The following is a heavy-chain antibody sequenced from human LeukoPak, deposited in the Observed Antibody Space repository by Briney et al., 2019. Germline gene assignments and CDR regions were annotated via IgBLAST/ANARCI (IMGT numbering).Heavy chain of an antibody. CDR2: ILTGGGT. CDR3: AKGTTAPDY. V-gene: IGHV3-23*01. J-gene: IGHJ4*02. CDR1: GFTFSSSA. Sequence: GGSLRLSCAASGFTFSSSAMGWVRQAPGKGLEWVSTILTGGGTYYADSVKGRFTISRDNSQSTLYLQMNSLRAEDTAVYYCAKGTTAPDYWGQGTLVTVSS. D-gene: IGHD1-1*01.